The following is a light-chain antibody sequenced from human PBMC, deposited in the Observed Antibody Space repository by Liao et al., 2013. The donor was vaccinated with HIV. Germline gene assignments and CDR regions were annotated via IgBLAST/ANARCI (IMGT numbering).Light chain of an antibody. Sequence: SYELTQSPSVSVSPGQTARITCSGDALSKQYAYWYQQKSGQAPVLVIKKDDERPTGIPERFSGSSSGRTVTLTISAVQAEDEADYYCQSADSSGSYVFGRGTKVTVL. CDR2: KDD. CDR1: ALSKQY. CDR3: QSADSSGSYV. V-gene: IGLV3-25*03. J-gene: IGLJ1*01.